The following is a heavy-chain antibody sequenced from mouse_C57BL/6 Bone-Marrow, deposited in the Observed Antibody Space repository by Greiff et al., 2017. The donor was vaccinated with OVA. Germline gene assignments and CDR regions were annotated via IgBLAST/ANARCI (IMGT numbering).Heavy chain of an antibody. CDR3: AINGNYVLSYYAMDY. Sequence: QVQLQQPGAELVKPGASVKVSCKASGYTFTSYWMHWVKQRPGQGLEWIGRIHPSDSDTNYNQKFKGKATLTVDKSSSTAYMQLSSLTSEDSAVYYCAINGNYVLSYYAMDYWGQGTSVTVSS. J-gene: IGHJ4*01. V-gene: IGHV1-74*01. D-gene: IGHD2-1*01. CDR2: IHPSDSDT. CDR1: GYTFTSYW.